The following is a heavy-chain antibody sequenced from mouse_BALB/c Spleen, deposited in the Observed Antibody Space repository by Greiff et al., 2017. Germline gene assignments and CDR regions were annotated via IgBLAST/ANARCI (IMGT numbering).Heavy chain of an antibody. J-gene: IGHJ2*01. V-gene: IGHV3-2*02. Sequence: EVKLVESGPGLVKPSQSLSLTCTVTGYSITSDYAWNWIRQFPGNKLEWMGYISYSGSTSYNPSLKSRISITRDTSKNQFFLQLNSVTTEDTATYYCARSWEGFDYWGQGTTLTVSS. CDR3: ARSWEGFDY. D-gene: IGHD4-1*01. CDR1: GYSITSDYA. CDR2: ISYSGST.